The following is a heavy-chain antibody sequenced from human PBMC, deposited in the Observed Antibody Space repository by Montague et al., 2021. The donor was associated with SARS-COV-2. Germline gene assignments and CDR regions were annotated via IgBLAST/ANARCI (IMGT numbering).Heavy chain of an antibody. D-gene: IGHD5-12*01. CDR1: GGSISSSSYY. CDR3: ARYRPPVATTFYYYYYGMGV. V-gene: IGHV4-39*01. Sequence: SETLSLTCTVSGGSISSSSYYWGWIRQPPGKGLEWIGSIYYSGSTYYNPSLKSRVTISVDTSKNQFSLKLSSVTAADTAVYYCARYRPPVATTFYYYYYGMGVWGQGTTVTVSS. J-gene: IGHJ6*02. CDR2: IYYSGST.